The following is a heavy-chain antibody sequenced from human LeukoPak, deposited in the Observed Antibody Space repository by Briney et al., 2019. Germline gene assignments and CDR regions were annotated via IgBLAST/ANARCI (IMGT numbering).Heavy chain of an antibody. J-gene: IGHJ5*02. CDR3: ARGASNDSPWGNWFDP. Sequence: GGSLRLSCAVSGFPFSSYEMNWVRQAPGKGLEWVSYVSSSGGTTFYADSVKGRFTISRDNAKNSLSLQMNSLRAEDTAIYYCARGASNDSPWGNWFDPWGQGTLVTVSS. CDR2: VSSSGGTT. CDR1: GFPFSSYE. V-gene: IGHV3-48*03. D-gene: IGHD3-22*01.